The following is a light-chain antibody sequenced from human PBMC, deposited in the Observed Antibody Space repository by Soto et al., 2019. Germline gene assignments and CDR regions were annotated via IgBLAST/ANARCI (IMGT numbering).Light chain of an antibody. CDR1: HSVSSC. Sequence: TQSPATLSVSLGDRVTLTCRASHSVSSCLALYQQKPGKAPKLLIYGASSMESGIPARFSGSGSGTEFTLTISSLQPGDFATYYCQQYTSCPRTFGQGTKVDIK. CDR2: GAS. J-gene: IGKJ1*01. CDR3: QQYTSCPRT. V-gene: IGKV1-5*01.